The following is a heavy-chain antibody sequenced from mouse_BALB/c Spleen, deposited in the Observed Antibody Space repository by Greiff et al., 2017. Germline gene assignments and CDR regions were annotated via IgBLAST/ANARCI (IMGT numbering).Heavy chain of an antibody. CDR3: APTMITTFYAMDY. J-gene: IGHJ4*01. CDR2: INPYNDGT. D-gene: IGHD2-4*01. Sequence: VQLKQSGPELVKPGASVKMSCKASGYTFTSYVMHWVKQKPGQGLEWIGYINPYNDGTKYNEKLKGKATLTSDKSSSTAYMELSSLTSEDSAVYYCAPTMITTFYAMDYWGQGTSVTVSS. V-gene: IGHV1-14*01. CDR1: GYTFTSYV.